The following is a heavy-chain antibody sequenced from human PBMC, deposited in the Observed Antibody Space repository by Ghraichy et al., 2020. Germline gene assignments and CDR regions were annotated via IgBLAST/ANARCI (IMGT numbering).Heavy chain of an antibody. Sequence: GGSLRLSCVASGLMFSPNTMNWVRQAPGKGLEWVSSISSSTRYIYYADSVKGRFTISRDNAQNSLYLQMNSLRAEDTAVYYCSRGGGAGTPARYHMDFWGLGTTVTVSS. J-gene: IGHJ6*02. CDR1: GLMFSPNT. CDR3: SRGGGAGTPARYHMDF. V-gene: IGHV3-21*01. CDR2: ISSSTRYI. D-gene: IGHD6-19*01.